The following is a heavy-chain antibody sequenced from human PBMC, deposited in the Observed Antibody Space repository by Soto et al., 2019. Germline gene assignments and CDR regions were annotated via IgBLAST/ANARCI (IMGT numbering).Heavy chain of an antibody. CDR2: ISSDGRDE. J-gene: IGHJ4*01. Sequence: CLRHCXSVGESVYSGYGMNWVSQAPGEGLQWVAVISSDGRDEQYADSVKGRFTVSRDNSKSTFYLQMNSLSPEDTAVYSCARQEAGSYFDFWCHGTLVTVSA. CDR1: ESVYSGYG. D-gene: IGHD1-26*01. CDR3: ARQEAGSYFDF. V-gene: IGHV3-30*03.